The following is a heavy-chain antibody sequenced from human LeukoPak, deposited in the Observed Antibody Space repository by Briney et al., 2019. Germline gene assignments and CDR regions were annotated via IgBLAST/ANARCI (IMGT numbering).Heavy chain of an antibody. CDR2: ISGSGGST. D-gene: IGHD6-13*01. V-gene: IGHV3-23*01. CDR1: GFTFSSYA. CDR3: AKPPGAAADRGYFQH. Sequence: GGSLRLSCAASGFTFSSYAMSWVRQAPGKGLEWVSAISGSGGSTYYADSVKGRFTISRDNSKNTLYLQMNSLRAEDTAIYYCAKPPGAAADRGYFQHWGQGTLVTVSS. J-gene: IGHJ1*01.